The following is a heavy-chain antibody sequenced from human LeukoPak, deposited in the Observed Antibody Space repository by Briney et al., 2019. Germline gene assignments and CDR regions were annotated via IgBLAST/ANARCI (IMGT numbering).Heavy chain of an antibody. Sequence: GGSLRLSCAASGFTFSSYEMNWVRQAPGKGLEWVSYISSSGSTVYYADSVKGRLTTSRDKAKNSLFLQMSTLRADDTAIYYCARAGELRYMDVWGKGTAVTASS. V-gene: IGHV3-48*03. CDR2: ISSSGSTV. CDR1: GFTFSSYE. CDR3: ARAGELRYMDV. J-gene: IGHJ6*03. D-gene: IGHD3-16*01.